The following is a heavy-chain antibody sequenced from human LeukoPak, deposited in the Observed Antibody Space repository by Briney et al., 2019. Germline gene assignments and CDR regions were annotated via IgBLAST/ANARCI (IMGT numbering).Heavy chain of an antibody. D-gene: IGHD6-13*01. Sequence: SETLSLTCTVSGGSISSGSYYWSWIRQPAGKGLEWIGRIYTSGSTNYNPSLKSRVTISVDTSKNQFSLKLSSVNAADTAVYYCARDYPYTTKHSSSWYHYYYYMDVWGKGTTVTVSS. CDR3: ARDYPYTTKHSSSWYHYYYYMDV. CDR2: IYTSGST. J-gene: IGHJ6*03. CDR1: GGSISSGSYY. V-gene: IGHV4-61*02.